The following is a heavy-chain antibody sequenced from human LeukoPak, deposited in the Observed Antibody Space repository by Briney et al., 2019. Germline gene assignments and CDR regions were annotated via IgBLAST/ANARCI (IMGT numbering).Heavy chain of an antibody. D-gene: IGHD2-2*01. CDR2: INAGNGNT. Sequence: ASVKVSCKASGYTFTSYAMHWVRQAPGQRLEWMGWINAGNGNTKYSQKFQGRVTITRDTSASTAYMELSSLRSEDTAVYYCARALPYCSSTSCPKAGITGWFGPWGQGTLVTVSS. V-gene: IGHV1-3*01. CDR1: GYTFTSYA. CDR3: ARALPYCSSTSCPKAGITGWFGP. J-gene: IGHJ5*02.